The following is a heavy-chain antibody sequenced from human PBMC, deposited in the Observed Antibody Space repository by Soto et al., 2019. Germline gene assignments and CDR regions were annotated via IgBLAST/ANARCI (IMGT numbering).Heavy chain of an antibody. CDR2: IYHSGST. D-gene: IGHD2-15*01. J-gene: IGHJ4*02. CDR3: ARRRLPYCSGGSCYGDY. Sequence: QVQLQESGPGLVKPSGTLSLTCAVSGGSISSYNWWRWVRQPPGKGLEWIGEIYHSGSTSYNPSLKSRVTMSIDKSRNQFSLKLTSVTAADTAVYYCARRRLPYCSGGSCYGDYWGQGTLFTVSS. CDR1: GGSISSYNW. V-gene: IGHV4-4*02.